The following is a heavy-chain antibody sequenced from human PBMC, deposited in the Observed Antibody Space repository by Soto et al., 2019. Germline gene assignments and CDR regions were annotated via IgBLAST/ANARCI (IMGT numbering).Heavy chain of an antibody. CDR3: AKDWGAGVVVTAALDY. Sequence: QVQLVESGGGVVQPGRSLRLSCAASGFTFSSYGMHWVRQAPGKGLEWVAVISYDGSNKYYADSVKGRFTISRDNSKNPLYLQMNSLRAEDTAVYYCAKDWGAGVVVTAALDYWGQGTLVTVSS. V-gene: IGHV3-30*18. CDR2: ISYDGSNK. J-gene: IGHJ4*02. D-gene: IGHD2-21*02. CDR1: GFTFSSYG.